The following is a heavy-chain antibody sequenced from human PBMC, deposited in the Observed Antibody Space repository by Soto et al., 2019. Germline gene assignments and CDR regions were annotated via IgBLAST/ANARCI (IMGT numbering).Heavy chain of an antibody. Sequence: QVQLVESGGGWVKPGGSQRLSCAVSGFTFSDDYMSWIRQAPGKGLEWVSYISSSSTYTKYADSVKGRFTISRDNAKNLLYLQRNSLRAEDTAVYYCVRGGNYYGSGSPHWGQGTLVTVSS. V-gene: IGHV3-11*05. J-gene: IGHJ4*02. CDR3: VRGGNYYGSGSPH. D-gene: IGHD3-10*01. CDR1: GFTFSDDY. CDR2: ISSSSTYT.